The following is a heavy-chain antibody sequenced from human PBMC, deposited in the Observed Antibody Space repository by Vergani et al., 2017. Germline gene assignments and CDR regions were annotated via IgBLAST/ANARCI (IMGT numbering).Heavy chain of an antibody. CDR2: IGKDGINT. CDR3: AKYLRDSTDGLPDS. CDR1: GFTFSNSG. D-gene: IGHD2-21*02. Sequence: QVHLVESGGGVVQPGRSLRLSCAASGFTFSNSGMHWIRQAPGKGLEWLAYIGKDGINTRYRDAVKGRFTVSRDNSKDILYLQMDSLRSEDTALYYCAKYLRDSTDGLPDSWCPGTLVIVSS. V-gene: IGHV3-30*02. J-gene: IGHJ4*02.